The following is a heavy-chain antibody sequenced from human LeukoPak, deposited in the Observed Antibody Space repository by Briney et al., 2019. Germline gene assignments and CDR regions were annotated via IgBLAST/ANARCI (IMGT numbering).Heavy chain of an antibody. D-gene: IGHD6-13*01. J-gene: IGHJ4*02. V-gene: IGHV3-7*01. CDR3: AKDRMGIAESFDY. CDR2: IKQDGSEK. Sequence: PGGSLRLSCAASGFTFSSYWMSWVRQAPGKGLEWVANIKQDGSEKYYVDSVKGRFTISRDNAKNSLYLQMNSLRAEDTAVYYCAKDRMGIAESFDYWGQGTLVTVSS. CDR1: GFTFSSYW.